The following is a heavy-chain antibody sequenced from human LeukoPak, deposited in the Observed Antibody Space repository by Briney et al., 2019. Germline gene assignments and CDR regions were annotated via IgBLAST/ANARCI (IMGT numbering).Heavy chain of an antibody. J-gene: IGHJ4*02. D-gene: IGHD6-19*01. CDR1: GYTFITYA. CDR3: ARVKQWLGNDY. V-gene: IGHV1-18*01. Sequence: ASVKVSCKASGYTFITYAMNWVRQAPGQGLEWMGWISAYNGNTNYAQKLQGRVTMTTDTSTSTAYMELRSLRSDDTAVYYCARVKQWLGNDYWGQGTLVTVSS. CDR2: ISAYNGNT.